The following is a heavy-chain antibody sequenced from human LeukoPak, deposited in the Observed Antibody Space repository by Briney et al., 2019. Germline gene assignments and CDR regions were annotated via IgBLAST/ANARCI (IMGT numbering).Heavy chain of an antibody. D-gene: IGHD6-13*01. J-gene: IGHJ6*02. V-gene: IGHV3-66*01. CDR2: IYSGGST. CDR3: ARERSGIAAAGNYYYYGMDV. CDR1: GFTVSSNY. Sequence: GGSLRLSCAASGFTVSSNYMSWVRQAPGKGLEWVSVIYSGGSTYYADSVRGRFTISRDNSKNTLYLQMNSLRAEDTAVYYCARERSGIAAAGNYYYYGMDVWGQGTTVTVSS.